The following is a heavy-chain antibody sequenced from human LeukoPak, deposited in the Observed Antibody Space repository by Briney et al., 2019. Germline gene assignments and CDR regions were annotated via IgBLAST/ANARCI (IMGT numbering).Heavy chain of an antibody. V-gene: IGHV4-39*01. Sequence: SETLSLTCTVSGGSVSSSSYYWGWIRQPPGKGLEWIGSIFYSGRTYYNPSLKRRVTISVDTSENQFSLKLSSVTAADTAVYYCAVPYSSGWGGFDPWGQGTLVTVSS. CDR3: AVPYSSGWGGFDP. D-gene: IGHD6-19*01. J-gene: IGHJ5*02. CDR2: IFYSGRT. CDR1: GGSVSSSSYY.